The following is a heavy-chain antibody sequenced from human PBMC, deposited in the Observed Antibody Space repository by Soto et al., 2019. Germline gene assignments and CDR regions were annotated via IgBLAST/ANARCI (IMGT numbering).Heavy chain of an antibody. V-gene: IGHV4-34*01. CDR2: INHSGST. D-gene: IGHD3-3*02. CDR1: GGSFSGYY. J-gene: IGHJ5*02. CDR3: ASGRIFGVVIPNRWFDP. Sequence: SETLSLTCAVYGGSFSGYYWSWIRQPPGKGLEWIGEINHSGSTNYNPSLKSRVSISVDTSKSHFSLRLSSVTAADTAVYYCASGRIFGVVIPNRWFDPWGQGTLVTVSS.